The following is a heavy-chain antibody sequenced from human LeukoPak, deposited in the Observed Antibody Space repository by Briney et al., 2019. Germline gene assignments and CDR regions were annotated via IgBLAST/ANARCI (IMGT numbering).Heavy chain of an antibody. J-gene: IGHJ4*02. CDR2: IYYSGST. V-gene: IGHV4-31*03. CDR1: GGSISSGGYY. CDR3: AREGGPYRPLDY. Sequence: PSETLSLTCTVSGGSISSGGYYWSWIRQHPGKGLEWIGYIYYSGSTYYNPSLKSRVTISVDTSKNQFSLKLSSVTAADTAVYYCAREGGPYRPLDYSGQGTLVTVSS.